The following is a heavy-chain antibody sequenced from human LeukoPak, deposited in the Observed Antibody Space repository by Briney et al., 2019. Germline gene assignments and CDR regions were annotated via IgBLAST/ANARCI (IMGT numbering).Heavy chain of an antibody. CDR1: GYSLPSYW. CDR2: IYPSDSYT. V-gene: IGHV5-10-1*01. D-gene: IGHD6-19*01. CDR3: ASSTPGYSSGWSKY. Sequence: GESLKISCKGSGYSLPSYWINWVRQMPGKGVEWMGRIYPSDSYTTYSPSFQGHVTMSADRSINTAYLKWSSLKASDTATYYCASSTPGYSSGWSKYWGPGTQVTVSS. J-gene: IGHJ4*02.